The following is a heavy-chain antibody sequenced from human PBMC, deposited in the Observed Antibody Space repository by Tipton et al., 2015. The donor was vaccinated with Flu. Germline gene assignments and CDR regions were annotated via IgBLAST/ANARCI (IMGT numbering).Heavy chain of an antibody. CDR1: GDSVASPYF. Sequence: TLSLTCSVSGDSVASPYFWGWIRQPPGKGLEWIGNIGQSGNTYYSPSLRSRVTISVDTSKNQFSLKLSSVTAADTAVYYCARDSSFLRDSAATDAFDIWGQGTMVTVSS. CDR3: ARDSSFLRDSAATDAFDI. V-gene: IGHV4-38-2*02. J-gene: IGHJ3*02. D-gene: IGHD5/OR15-5a*01. CDR2: IGQSGNT.